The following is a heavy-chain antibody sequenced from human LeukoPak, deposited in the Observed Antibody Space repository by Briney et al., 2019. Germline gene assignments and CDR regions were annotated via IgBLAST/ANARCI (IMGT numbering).Heavy chain of an antibody. V-gene: IGHV3-7*01. CDR2: IKQDGSEK. CDR1: GFTFSSYW. Sequence: GGSLRLSCAASGFTFSSYWMSWVRQAPGKGLEWVANIKQDGSEKYYVDSVKGRFTISRDNAKNSLYLQVNSLRAEDTAVYYCARDREAVADYYFDYWGQGNLVTVSS. D-gene: IGHD6-19*01. CDR3: ARDREAVADYYFDY. J-gene: IGHJ4*02.